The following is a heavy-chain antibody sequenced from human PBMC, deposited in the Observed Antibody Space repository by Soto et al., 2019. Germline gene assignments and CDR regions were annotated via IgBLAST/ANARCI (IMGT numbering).Heavy chain of an antibody. CDR1: GGSISSSSYY. D-gene: IGHD1-20*01. V-gene: IGHV4-39*07. CDR2: IYYSGST. Sequence: SETLSLTCTVSGGSISSSSYYWGWIRQPPGKGLEWIGSIYYSGSTYYNPSLKSRVTISVDTSKNQFSLKLSSVTAADTAVYYCARGLRGITGTECYFDYWGQGTLVTVSS. CDR3: ARGLRGITGTECYFDY. J-gene: IGHJ4*02.